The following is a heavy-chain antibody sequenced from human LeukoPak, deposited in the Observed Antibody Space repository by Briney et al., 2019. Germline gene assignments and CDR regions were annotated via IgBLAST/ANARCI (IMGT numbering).Heavy chain of an antibody. D-gene: IGHD6-13*01. CDR1: GGATSSSSYY. CDR2: IYYSGST. J-gene: IGHJ5*02. CDR3: ASYPITAAGKNWFDP. V-gene: IGHV4-39*07. Sequence: SETLSLTCTVSGGATSSSSYYWGWIRQPPGKGLEWIGSIYYSGSTYYNPSLKSRVTISVDTSKNQFSLKLSSVTAADTAVYYCASYPITAAGKNWFDPWGQGTLVSVSS.